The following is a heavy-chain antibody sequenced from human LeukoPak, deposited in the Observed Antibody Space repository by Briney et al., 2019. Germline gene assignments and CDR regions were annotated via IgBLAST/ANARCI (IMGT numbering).Heavy chain of an antibody. CDR1: GGSIISYY. CDR3: ARRDPYYGMDV. CDR2: IKYSGTT. J-gene: IGHJ6*02. V-gene: IGHV4-59*01. Sequence: SETLSLTCSVAGGSIISYYWSWIRQPPGKGLEWIGYIKYSGTTDYNPSLKSRVTISVDTSKNQFSLKVTSVSAADTAVYYCARRDPYYGMDVCGQGTTVTVSS.